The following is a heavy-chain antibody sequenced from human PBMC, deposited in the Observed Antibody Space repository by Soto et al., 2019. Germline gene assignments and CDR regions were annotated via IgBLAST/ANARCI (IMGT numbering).Heavy chain of an antibody. D-gene: IGHD1-7*01. Sequence: ASVKVSCKASGYTFTGYYMHWVRQAPGQGLEWMGWINPNSGGTNYAQEFQGRVTMTRDTSISTAYMELSRLRSDDTAVYYCARVSELELLSAFDIWGQGTMVTVSS. V-gene: IGHV1-2*02. CDR3: ARVSELELLSAFDI. CDR1: GYTFTGYY. J-gene: IGHJ3*02. CDR2: INPNSGGT.